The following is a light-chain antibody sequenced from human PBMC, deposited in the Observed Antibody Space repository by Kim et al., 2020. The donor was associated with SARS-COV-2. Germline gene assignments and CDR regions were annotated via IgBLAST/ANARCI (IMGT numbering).Light chain of an antibody. J-gene: IGLJ2*01. CDR1: SSDVGDYNY. CDR2: DVS. CDR3: CSYAGSYGVV. Sequence: GQSVTISCTGTSSDVGDYNYVSWYQQHPGKAPKLMIYDVSKRPSGVPDRFSGSKSGNTASLTISGLQAEDEADYYCCSYAGSYGVVFGGGTQLTVL. V-gene: IGLV2-11*01.